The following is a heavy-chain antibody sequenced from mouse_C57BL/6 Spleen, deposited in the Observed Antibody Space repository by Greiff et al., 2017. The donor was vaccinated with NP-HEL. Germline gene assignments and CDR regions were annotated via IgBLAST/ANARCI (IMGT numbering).Heavy chain of an antibody. Sequence: VQLQQSGPELVKPGASVKIPCKASGYTFTDYNMDWVKQSHGKSLEWIGDINPNNGGTIYNQKFKGKATLTVDKSSSTAYMELRSLTSEDTAVYDCERQFYGSFAYWGQGTLVTVSA. CDR1: GYTFTDYN. D-gene: IGHD2-2*01. J-gene: IGHJ3*01. CDR2: INPNNGGT. CDR3: ERQFYGSFAY. V-gene: IGHV1-18*01.